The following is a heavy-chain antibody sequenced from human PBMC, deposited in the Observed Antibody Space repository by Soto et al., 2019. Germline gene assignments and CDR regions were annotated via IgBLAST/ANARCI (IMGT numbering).Heavy chain of an antibody. CDR2: IRGSGVST. D-gene: IGHD3-10*01. CDR1: GFTFSSYA. Sequence: EVQLLESGGHLVQPGGSLRLSCAASGFTFSSYAMSWVRQAPGKGLEWVSTIRGSGVSTYYADSVRGRFTISRDNGKNTVYLQMNSLRAEDTAVYYCAKGINYYYMDVCGKGTTVTVSS. V-gene: IGHV3-23*01. J-gene: IGHJ6*03. CDR3: AKGINYYYMDV.